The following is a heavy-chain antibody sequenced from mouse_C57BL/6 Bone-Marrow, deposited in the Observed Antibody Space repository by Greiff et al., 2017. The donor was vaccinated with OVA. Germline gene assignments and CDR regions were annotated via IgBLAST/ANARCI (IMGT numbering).Heavy chain of an antibody. CDR1: GYTFTDYY. J-gene: IGHJ4*01. V-gene: IGHV1-26*01. CDR3: ARDSPGTTEAMDY. Sequence: EVQLQQPGPELVKPGASVKISCKASGYTFTDYYMNWVKQSHGQSLEWIGDINPNNGGTSYKQKFKGKATLTVDKSSSTAYMELRSLTSEDSAVYYCARDSPGTTEAMDYWGQGTSVTVSS. D-gene: IGHD1-1*01. CDR2: INPNNGGT.